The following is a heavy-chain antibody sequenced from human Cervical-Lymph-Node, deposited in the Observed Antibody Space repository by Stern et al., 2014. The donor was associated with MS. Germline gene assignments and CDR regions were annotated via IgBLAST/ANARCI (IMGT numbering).Heavy chain of an antibody. CDR1: GFTFSSYS. V-gene: IGHV3-21*01. Sequence: EVQLEESGGGLVKPGGSLRLSCAASGFTFSSYSMNWVRQAPGKRLEWVSSISSSSSYIYYADSVKGRFTISRDNAKNSLYLQMNSLRAEDTAVYYCARAAGRNWFDPWGQGTLVTVSS. CDR3: ARAAGRNWFDP. CDR2: ISSSSSYI. J-gene: IGHJ5*02.